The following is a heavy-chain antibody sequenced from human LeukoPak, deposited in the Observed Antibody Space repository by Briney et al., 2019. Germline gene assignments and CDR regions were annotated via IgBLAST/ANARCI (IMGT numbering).Heavy chain of an antibody. CDR2: IWYDGSNK. CDR1: GFIFSTYG. J-gene: IGHJ4*02. V-gene: IGHV3-33*01. Sequence: TGGSLRLSCAASGFIFSTYGMHWVRQAPGKGLEWVAVIWYDGSNKYYADSVKGRFTISRDNSKNTLYLQMNSLRAEDTAVYYCARDVAAAGNYFDYWGQGTLVTVSS. CDR3: ARDVAAAGNYFDY. D-gene: IGHD6-13*01.